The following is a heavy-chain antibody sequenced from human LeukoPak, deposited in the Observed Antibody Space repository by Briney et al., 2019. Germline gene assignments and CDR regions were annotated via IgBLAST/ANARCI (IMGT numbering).Heavy chain of an antibody. CDR3: ARYPRFGGSYFDY. V-gene: IGHV4-4*07. D-gene: IGHD1-26*01. J-gene: IGHJ4*02. CDR1: GDSITYFY. CDR2: ISSSGST. Sequence: TSETLSLTCSVSGDSITYFYWSWIRQAAGKGLEWIGRISSSGSTDYNASLKSRVTMSVDTSKNQFSLKLSSVTAADTAVYYCARYPRFGGSYFDYWGQGTLVTVSS.